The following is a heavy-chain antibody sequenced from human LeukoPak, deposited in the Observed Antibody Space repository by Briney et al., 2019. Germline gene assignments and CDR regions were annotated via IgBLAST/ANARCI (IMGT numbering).Heavy chain of an antibody. CDR3: ARVGKNGWDFDH. CDR2: IIEGGDVK. J-gene: IGHJ4*02. CDR1: GFTFSDYY. V-gene: IGHV3-7*01. D-gene: IGHD6-19*01. Sequence: GSLRLSCAASGFTFSDYYMSWIRQAPGKGLAWVANIIEGGDVKYYADSVKGRFTISRDNTKNSLYLQMTSLRADDTAVYYCARVGKNGWDFDHWGQGILVTVSS.